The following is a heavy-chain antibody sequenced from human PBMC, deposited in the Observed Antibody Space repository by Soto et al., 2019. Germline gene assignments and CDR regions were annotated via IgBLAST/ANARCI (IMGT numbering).Heavy chain of an antibody. CDR1: GYSFTSYW. CDR3: ASQFENWFDP. Sequence: PGESLKISCKGSGYSFTSYWISWVRQMPGKGLEWMGRIDPSDSYTNYSPSFQGHVTISADKSISTAYLQWSSLKASDTAMYYCASQFENWFDPWGQGTLVTVSS. J-gene: IGHJ5*02. V-gene: IGHV5-10-1*01. CDR2: IDPSDSYT.